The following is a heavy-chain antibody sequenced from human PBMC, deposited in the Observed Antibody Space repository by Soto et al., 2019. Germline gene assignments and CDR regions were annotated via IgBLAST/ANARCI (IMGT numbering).Heavy chain of an antibody. V-gene: IGHV5-51*01. CDR3: ARNNYFISTSCYGGPYGMDV. J-gene: IGHJ6*02. Sequence: GESLKISCKGSGYSFTSYWIGWVRQMPGKGLEWMGIIYPGDSDTRYSPSFQGQVTISADKSISTAYLQWSSLKASDTAMYYCARNNYFISTSCYGGPYGMDVWGQGTTVTVSS. CDR2: IYPGDSDT. CDR1: GYSFTSYW. D-gene: IGHD2-2*01.